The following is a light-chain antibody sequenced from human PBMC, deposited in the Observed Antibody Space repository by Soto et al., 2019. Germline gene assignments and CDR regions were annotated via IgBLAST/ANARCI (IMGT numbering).Light chain of an antibody. CDR3: QQYNGWPYT. J-gene: IGKJ2*01. CDR2: GAS. CDR1: QSVSRN. V-gene: IGKV3-15*01. Sequence: EIVMTQSPATLSVSPGERATLSCRASQSVSRNLAWYRQKPGQAPRLLIYGASTRATGTPARFSGSGSGTEFTLTVSSLQSADFAVYYCQQYNGWPYTFGQGTKLEIK.